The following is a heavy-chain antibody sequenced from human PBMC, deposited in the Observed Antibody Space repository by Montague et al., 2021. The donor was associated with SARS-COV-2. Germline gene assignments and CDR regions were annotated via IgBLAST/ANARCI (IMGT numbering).Heavy chain of an antibody. CDR1: GASVGSSD. D-gene: IGHD6-13*01. CDR2: FYSVGST. Sequence: SETLSLTCTVSGASVGSSDWGWIRQSPGKGLEWIGYFYSVGSTDYNPSLKSRATISRDTSKNQFSLKLNSVTAADTAVYYCASAPYSSSWTGFGDYYYLMDVWGRGTTVTVSS. CDR3: ASAPYSSSWTGFGDYYYLMDV. V-gene: IGHV4-4*08. J-gene: IGHJ6*02.